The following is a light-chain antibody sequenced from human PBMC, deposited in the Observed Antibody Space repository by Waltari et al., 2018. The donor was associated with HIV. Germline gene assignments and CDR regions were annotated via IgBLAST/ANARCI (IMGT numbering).Light chain of an antibody. CDR2: MNN. V-gene: IGLV1-44*01. J-gene: IGLJ2*01. CDR1: SSNTGNNP. Sequence: QSVLTPPPSASGTPGQRVTISCSRSSSNTGNNPVEWYQQLPGTAPKLLIYMNNRRPSGVPDRISGSKSGTSASLAIGGLQSDDEADYYCASWEDSLHGPVFGGGTKLTVL. CDR3: ASWEDSLHGPV.